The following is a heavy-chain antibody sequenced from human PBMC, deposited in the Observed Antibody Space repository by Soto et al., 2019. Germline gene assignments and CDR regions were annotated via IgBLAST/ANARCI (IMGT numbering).Heavy chain of an antibody. CDR3: TRGPPRVQWFDP. CDR1: GGAVSSGPYY. Sequence: SETLSLTCTVSGGAVSSGPYYWSWIRQPPGKGLEWIGHIYFTGSTNYNPSLKSRVTMSLDTSRNQFSLKLSSVTAADTAVYYCTRGPPRVQWFDPWGLGTLVTVSS. V-gene: IGHV4-61*01. J-gene: IGHJ5*02. CDR2: IYFTGST.